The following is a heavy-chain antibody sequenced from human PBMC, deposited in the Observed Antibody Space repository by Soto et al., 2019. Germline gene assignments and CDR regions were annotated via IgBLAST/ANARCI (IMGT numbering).Heavy chain of an antibody. J-gene: IGHJ3*02. Sequence: ASVKVSCKASGGTFSSYAISWVRQAPGQGLEWMGGIIPIFGTANYAQKFQGRVTITADESTSTAYMELSSLRSEDTAVYYCARVRVDIVVVPAAIRGAFDIWGQGTMVTVSS. V-gene: IGHV1-69*13. CDR1: GGTFSSYA. CDR3: ARVRVDIVVVPAAIRGAFDI. CDR2: IIPIFGTA. D-gene: IGHD2-2*03.